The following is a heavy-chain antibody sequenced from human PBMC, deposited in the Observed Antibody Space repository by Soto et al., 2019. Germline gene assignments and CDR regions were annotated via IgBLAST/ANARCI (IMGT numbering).Heavy chain of an antibody. CDR2: MNPNSGNT. CDR1: GYTFTSYD. Sequence: ASVKVSFKASGYTFTSYDINWVRQATGQGLGWMGWMNPNSGNTGYAQKFRGRVTMTRNTSISTAYMELSSLRSEDTAVYYCARGGAVVCISTSCFYQNWFDPWG. D-gene: IGHD2-2*01. CDR3: ARGGAVVCISTSCFYQNWFDP. J-gene: IGHJ5*02. V-gene: IGHV1-8*01.